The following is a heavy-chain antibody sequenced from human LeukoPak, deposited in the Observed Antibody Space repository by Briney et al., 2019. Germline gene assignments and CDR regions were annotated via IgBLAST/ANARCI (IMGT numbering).Heavy chain of an antibody. CDR2: ISYRGST. CDR1: GGSISNSGGFY. Sequence: SQTLSLTCTVSGGSISNSGGFYWSWLRQHPGNGLEWIGFISYRGSTDYHPSIKSRVSMAGATSRSQCALRLTSVTVEDTALYYCARSSQSSGGFYYWGHRSLVTVSS. CDR3: ARSSQSSGGFYY. D-gene: IGHD2-15*01. V-gene: IGHV4-31*02. J-gene: IGHJ4*03.